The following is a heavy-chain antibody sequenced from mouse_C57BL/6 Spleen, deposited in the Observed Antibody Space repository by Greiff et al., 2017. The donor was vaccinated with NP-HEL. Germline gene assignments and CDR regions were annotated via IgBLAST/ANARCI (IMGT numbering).Heavy chain of an antibody. CDR1: GYAFSSSW. Sequence: QVQLQQSGPELVKPGASVKISCKASGYAFSSSWMNWVKQRPGKGLEWIGRIYPGDGDSTYNGKFTGKAKLTADKSSSTAYMQLSSLTSEDSAVYFCARSGDYWGQGTTLTVSS. D-gene: IGHD3-2*02. CDR2: IYPGDGDS. CDR3: ARSGDY. V-gene: IGHV1-82*01. J-gene: IGHJ2*01.